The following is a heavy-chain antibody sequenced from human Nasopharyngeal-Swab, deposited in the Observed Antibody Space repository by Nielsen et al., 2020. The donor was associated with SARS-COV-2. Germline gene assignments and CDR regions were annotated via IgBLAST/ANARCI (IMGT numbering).Heavy chain of an antibody. CDR2: IKSKTDGGTT. CDR3: TTGRGYSYGYYYYYMDV. D-gene: IGHD5-18*01. CDR1: GFTFSNAW. J-gene: IGHJ6*03. V-gene: IGHV3-15*01. Sequence: GESLTISCAASGFTFSNAWMSWVRQAPGKGLEWVGRIKSKTDGGTTDYAAPVKGRFTISRDDSKNTLYLQMNSLKTENTAVYYCTTGRGYSYGYYYYYMDVWGKGTTVTVSS.